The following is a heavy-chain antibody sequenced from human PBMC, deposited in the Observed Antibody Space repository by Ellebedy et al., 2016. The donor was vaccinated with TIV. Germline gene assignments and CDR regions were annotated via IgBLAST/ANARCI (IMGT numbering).Heavy chain of an antibody. CDR2: IYSGDSAT. V-gene: IGHV5-51*01. D-gene: IGHD3-10*01. J-gene: IGHJ4*02. CDR3: ARHRSGRDLWGADY. CDR1: GYSFTSYW. Sequence: PGGSLRLSCKGSGYSFTSYWIGWVRQMLGNGLEWMGIIYSGDSATRYSPSFQGQVTISADNSISTAYLQWSSLKASDTAMYYCARHRSGRDLWGADYWGQGTLVTVSS.